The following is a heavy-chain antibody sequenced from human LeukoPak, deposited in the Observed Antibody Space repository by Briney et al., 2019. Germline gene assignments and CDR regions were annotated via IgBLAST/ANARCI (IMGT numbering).Heavy chain of an antibody. CDR3: ARVPYYYDSSGYYNYAFDI. CDR2: ISSGGSTI. Sequence: PGGSLRLSCAASGFTFSNYEMNWVRQAPGKGLEWVSYISSGGSTIYYADSVKGRFTISRDNAKNSLFLQMNSLRAEDTAVYYCARVPYYYDSSGYYNYAFDIWGQGTMVTVSS. D-gene: IGHD3-22*01. V-gene: IGHV3-48*03. J-gene: IGHJ3*02. CDR1: GFTFSNYE.